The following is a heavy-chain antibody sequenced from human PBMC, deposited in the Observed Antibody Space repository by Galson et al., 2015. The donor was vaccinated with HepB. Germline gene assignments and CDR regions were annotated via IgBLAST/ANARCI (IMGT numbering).Heavy chain of an antibody. V-gene: IGHV3-23*01. CDR1: GFTFSSYA. CDR3: AKGGYDFWSGYFFDC. J-gene: IGHJ4*02. Sequence: SLRLSCAASGFTFSSYAMSWVRQAPGKGLEWVSGISGNGGITHYAASVKGRFTISRDNSKNTLPLQTHSLRAEDTAAYYCAKGGYDFWSGYFFDCWGQGTLVTVSS. CDR2: ISGNGGIT. D-gene: IGHD3-3*01.